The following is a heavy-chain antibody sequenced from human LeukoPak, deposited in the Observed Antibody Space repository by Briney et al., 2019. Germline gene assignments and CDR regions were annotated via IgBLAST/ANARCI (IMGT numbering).Heavy chain of an antibody. CDR1: GYTFTSYA. CDR3: ARARIVVVVAATRSWFDP. D-gene: IGHD2-15*01. Sequence: ASVKVSCKASGYTFTSYAMHWVRQPPGQRLEWMGWINAGNGNTKYSQKFQGRVTITRDTSASTAYMELSSLRSEDTAVYYCARARIVVVVAATRSWFDPWGQGTLVTVSS. V-gene: IGHV1-3*01. J-gene: IGHJ5*02. CDR2: INAGNGNT.